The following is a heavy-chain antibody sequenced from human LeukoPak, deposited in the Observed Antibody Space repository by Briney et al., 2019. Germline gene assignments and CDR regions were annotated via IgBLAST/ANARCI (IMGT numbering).Heavy chain of an antibody. CDR3: ARKSTPSSGWTPFDY. D-gene: IGHD6-19*01. CDR1: GYTFTSYD. Sequence: ASVKVSCKASGYTFTSYDINWVRQATGQGLEWMGWMNPSSGNTGYAQKFQGRVTMTRNTSISIAYMELSSLRSEDSAVYYCARKSTPSSGWTPFDYWGQGTLVTVSS. V-gene: IGHV1-8*01. J-gene: IGHJ4*02. CDR2: MNPSSGNT.